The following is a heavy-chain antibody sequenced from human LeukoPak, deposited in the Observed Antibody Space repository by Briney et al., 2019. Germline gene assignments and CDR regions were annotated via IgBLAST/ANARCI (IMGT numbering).Heavy chain of an antibody. CDR1: GFIFSNYA. D-gene: IGHD2/OR15-2a*01. V-gene: IGHV3-9*01. Sequence: PGGFLRLSCAVSGFIFSNYAMHWVRQAPGKGLEWVSGISWNSGSIGYADSVKGRFTISRDNAKNTVYLQMNSLRAEDTAVYYCVSFYETYWGRGTLVTVSS. J-gene: IGHJ4*02. CDR3: VSFYETY. CDR2: ISWNSGSI.